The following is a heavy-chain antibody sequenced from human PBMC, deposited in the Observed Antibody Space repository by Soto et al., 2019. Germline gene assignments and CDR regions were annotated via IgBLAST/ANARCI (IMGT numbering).Heavy chain of an antibody. J-gene: IGHJ6*02. CDR2: ISSSSSTI. CDR1: GFTFSSYS. CDR3: ARAHYYDSSGYLQGAAGENYYYYYGMDV. Sequence: LRLSCAASGFTFSSYSMNWVRQAPGKGLEWVSYISSSSSTIYYADSVKGRFTISRDNAKNSLYLQMNSLRDGDTAVYYCARAHYYDSSGYLQGAAGENYYYYYGMDVWGQGTTVTVSS. D-gene: IGHD3-22*01. V-gene: IGHV3-48*02.